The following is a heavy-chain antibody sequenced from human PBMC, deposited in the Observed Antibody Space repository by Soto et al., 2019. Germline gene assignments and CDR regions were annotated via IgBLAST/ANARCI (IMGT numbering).Heavy chain of an antibody. J-gene: IGHJ4*02. D-gene: IGHD2-15*01. CDR2: INHSGST. V-gene: IGHV4-34*01. Sequence: SETLSLTCAVYGGSFSGYYWSWIRQPPGKGLEWIGEINHSGSTNYNPSLKSRVTISVDTSKNQFSLKLSSVTAADTAVYYCARAGRVVVAEGRHYFDYWGQGTLVTVSS. CDR1: GGSFSGYY. CDR3: ARAGRVVVAEGRHYFDY.